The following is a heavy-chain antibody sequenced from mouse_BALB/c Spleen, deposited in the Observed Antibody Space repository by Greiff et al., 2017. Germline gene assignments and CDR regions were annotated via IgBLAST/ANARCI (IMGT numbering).Heavy chain of an antibody. CDR3: ARSGYGNYRFDY. V-gene: IGHV1-69*01. CDR2: IDTSDSYT. CDR1: GYTFTDYW. D-gene: IGHD2-10*02. J-gene: IGHJ2*01. Sequence: QVQLQQSGAELVMPGASVKMSCKASGYTFTDYWMHWVKQRPGQGLEWIGAIDTSDSYTSYNQKFKGKATLTVDESSSTAYMQLSSLTSEDSAVYYCARSGYGNYRFDYWGQGTTLTVSS.